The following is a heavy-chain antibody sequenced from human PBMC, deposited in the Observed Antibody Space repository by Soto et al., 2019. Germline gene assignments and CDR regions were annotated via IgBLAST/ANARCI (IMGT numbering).Heavy chain of an antibody. D-gene: IGHD3-22*01. CDR3: ARLDSGYYDSSGIDY. J-gene: IGHJ4*02. CDR1: GGTFSSYA. V-gene: IGHV1-69*13. Sequence: SVKVSCKASGGTFSSYAISWVRQAPGQGLEWMGGIIPIFGTANYAQKFQGRVTITADESTSTAYMELSSLRSEDTAVYYCARLDSGYYDSSGIDYWGQGTLVTVSS. CDR2: IIPIFGTA.